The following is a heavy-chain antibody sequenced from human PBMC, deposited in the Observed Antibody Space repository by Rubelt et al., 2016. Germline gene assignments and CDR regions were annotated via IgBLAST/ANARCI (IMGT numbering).Heavy chain of an antibody. CDR1: GYTFTYCS. V-gene: IGHV1-68*02. J-gene: IGHJ4*02. Sequence: QVQLGQSEAEVKKPGASVKVSCKASGYTFTYCSLHWLQQAPGQGLERMRWITLYNGNTNYAKKFQGRATITRDRSLRSAYIELSSLRSEDSAVYYWARSASIAGDWGQGTLVTVSS. D-gene: IGHD6-6*01. CDR3: ARSASIAGD. CDR2: ITLYNGNT.